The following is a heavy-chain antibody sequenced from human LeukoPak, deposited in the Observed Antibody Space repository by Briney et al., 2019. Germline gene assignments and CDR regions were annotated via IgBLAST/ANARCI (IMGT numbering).Heavy chain of an antibody. D-gene: IGHD2-21*02. V-gene: IGHV1-2*06. Sequence: GASVKVSCKASGYTFTGYYMHWVRQAPGQGLEWMGRINPNSGGTHYAQTFQGRVTMTRDTSISTGYMQLSRLRSDDTAVYYCATMPPRFKVVTAIHGYWGQGTLVTVSS. CDR2: INPNSGGT. CDR1: GYTFTGYY. J-gene: IGHJ4*02. CDR3: ATMPPRFKVVTAIHGY.